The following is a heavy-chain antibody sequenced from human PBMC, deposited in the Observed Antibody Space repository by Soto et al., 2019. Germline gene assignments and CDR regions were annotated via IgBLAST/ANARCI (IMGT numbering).Heavy chain of an antibody. CDR3: ARAPPDSSGWYYFDC. CDR2: RWYDGSNK. D-gene: IGHD6-19*01. CDR1: GFTFSNYG. V-gene: IGHV3-33*01. J-gene: IGHJ4*02. Sequence: VQLVEAGGGVVQPGRSLRLSCAASGFTFSNYGLHWVRQAPGKVLEWVAVRWYDGSNKYYADSLKGRFTISIDHSKNTLSLQMNSLRAEDADVYYCARAPPDSSGWYYFDCWGQGTLVTVSS.